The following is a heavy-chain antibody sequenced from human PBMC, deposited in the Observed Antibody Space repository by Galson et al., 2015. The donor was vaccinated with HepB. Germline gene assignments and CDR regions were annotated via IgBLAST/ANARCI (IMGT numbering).Heavy chain of an antibody. CDR2: ISSSSSYT. Sequence: LRLSCAASGFTFSDYYMSWIRQAPGKGLEWVSYISSSSSYTNYADSVKGRFTISRDNAKNSLYLQMNSLRAEDTAVYYCARGGYSYGYAVDYWGQGTLVTVSS. CDR1: GFTFSDYY. J-gene: IGHJ4*02. V-gene: IGHV3-11*05. D-gene: IGHD5-18*01. CDR3: ARGGYSYGYAVDY.